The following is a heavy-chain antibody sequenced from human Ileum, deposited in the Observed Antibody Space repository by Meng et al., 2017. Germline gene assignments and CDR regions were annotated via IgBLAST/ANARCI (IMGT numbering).Heavy chain of an antibody. CDR1: GGSIESNDW. Sequence: QVRLQATGAGVVQPSGTQPLSCAHSGGSIESNDWWTWIRQPPGQGLEWIGEVYHSGSTHYNPSLQSRVTISIDNSKNRFSLSLNSVTAADTAIYYCARADYVRYFDLWGRGTLVTVSS. CDR2: VYHSGST. D-gene: IGHD3-10*02. J-gene: IGHJ2*01. CDR3: ARADYVRYFDL. V-gene: IGHV4-4*02.